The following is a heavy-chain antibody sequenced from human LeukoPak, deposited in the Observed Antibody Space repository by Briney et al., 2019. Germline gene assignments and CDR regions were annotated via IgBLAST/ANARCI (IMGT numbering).Heavy chain of an antibody. CDR2: IVPMFGTD. D-gene: IGHD5-12*01. J-gene: IGHJ3*02. Sequence: SVKVSCKASGATFGSHSISWVRQAPGQSLEWMGGIVPMFGTDVYAQRFQGRVTVTADESTTTAYMELISLTSEDTAMYYCARDLLSVDNYDALDIWGQGTMVTVSS. V-gene: IGHV1-69*13. CDR1: GATFGSHS. CDR3: ARDLLSVDNYDALDI.